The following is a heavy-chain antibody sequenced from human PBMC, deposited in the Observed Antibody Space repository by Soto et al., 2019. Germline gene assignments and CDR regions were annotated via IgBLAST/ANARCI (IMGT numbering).Heavy chain of an antibody. V-gene: IGHV3-23*01. Sequence: GGSLRLSCAASGFTFDAYARAWVRQAPGKGLEWVSAIGSSGGNKYYGDSVKGRFTISRDNSRDTVDLQMSSLSAEDTAVYFCAKLASDYLNSLVDWGQGALVTVSS. D-gene: IGHD4-4*01. J-gene: IGHJ4*02. CDR1: GFTFDAYA. CDR3: AKLASDYLNSLVD. CDR2: IGSSGGNK.